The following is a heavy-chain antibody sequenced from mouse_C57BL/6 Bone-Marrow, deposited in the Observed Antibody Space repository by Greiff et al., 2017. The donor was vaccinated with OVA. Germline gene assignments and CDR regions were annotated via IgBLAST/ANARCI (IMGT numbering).Heavy chain of an antibody. Sequence: VHLVESGAELARPGASVKMSCKASGYTFTSYTMHWVKQRPGPGLEWIGYINPSSGYTKYNQKFKDKATLTADKSSSTAYMQLSSLTSEDSAVYCCARRGFAYWGQGTLVTVSA. J-gene: IGHJ3*01. V-gene: IGHV1-4*01. CDR1: GYTFTSYT. CDR2: INPSSGYT. CDR3: ARRGFAY.